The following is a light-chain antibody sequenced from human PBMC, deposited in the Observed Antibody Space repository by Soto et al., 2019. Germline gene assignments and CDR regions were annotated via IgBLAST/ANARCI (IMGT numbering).Light chain of an antibody. V-gene: IGKV3-15*01. CDR2: GAS. CDR1: PSITSK. Sequence: EMVMTQSPATLSVSRWEAASLSCRANPSITSKLAWYQQNPGQAPRLLIYGASTRATGIPARFSGSGSGTEFTLIISSLQSDDSAVYYCQQYNSWLWTFGQGTK. J-gene: IGKJ1*01. CDR3: QQYNSWLWT.